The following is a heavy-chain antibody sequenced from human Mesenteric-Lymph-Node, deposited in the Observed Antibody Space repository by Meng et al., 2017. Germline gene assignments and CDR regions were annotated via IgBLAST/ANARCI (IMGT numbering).Heavy chain of an antibody. Sequence: QVQLQQWGEGLLKPSETLSLTCAVYGGSFSGYYWSWIRQPPGKGLEWIGEINHSGSTNYNPPLKSRVTISVDTSKNQFSLKLSSVTAADTAVYYCARGFLSFVRVFDYWGQGTLVTVSS. D-gene: IGHD2/OR15-2a*01. CDR2: INHSGST. CDR1: GGSFSGYY. J-gene: IGHJ4*02. CDR3: ARGFLSFVRVFDY. V-gene: IGHV4-34*01.